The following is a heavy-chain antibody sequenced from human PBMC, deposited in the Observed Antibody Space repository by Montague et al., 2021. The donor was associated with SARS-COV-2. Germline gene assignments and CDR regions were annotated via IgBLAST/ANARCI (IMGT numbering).Heavy chain of an antibody. D-gene: IGHD3-22*01. CDR3: ARGRQHFNMIVVVMTGGEYFFDY. CDR1: GGSFSDNY. J-gene: IGHJ4*02. V-gene: IGHV4-34*01. Sequence: SETLSLTCAVYGGSFSDNYWSWIRKPPGKGLEWIGEINHRRTSNXNPSLKSRVSISVDTSKNQFSLYLGSVTAADTAVYYCARGRQHFNMIVVVMTGGEYFFDYWDKGTLATVAS. CDR2: INHRRTS.